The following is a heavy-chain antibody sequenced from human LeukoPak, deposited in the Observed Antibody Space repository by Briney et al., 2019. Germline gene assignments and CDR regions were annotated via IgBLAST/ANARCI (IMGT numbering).Heavy chain of an antibody. CDR2: ISGSGGST. J-gene: IGHJ4*02. Sequence: GGSLRLSCAASGFTFSSYGMSWVRQAPGKGLEWVSAISGSGGSTYYADSVKGRFTISRDNSKNTLYLQMNSLRAEDTAVYYCAKDLNFYDYVWGGFDYWGQGTLVTVSS. CDR3: AKDLNFYDYVWGGFDY. D-gene: IGHD3-16*01. V-gene: IGHV3-23*01. CDR1: GFTFSSYG.